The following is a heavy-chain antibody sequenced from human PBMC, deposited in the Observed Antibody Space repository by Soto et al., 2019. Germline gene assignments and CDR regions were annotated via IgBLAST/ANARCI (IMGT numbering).Heavy chain of an antibody. CDR2: INAGNGNI. V-gene: IGHV1-3*01. CDR1: GYTFTSYT. Sequence: GASVKVSCKASGYTFTSYTMNWVRQAPGQRLEWMGWINAGNGNIKYSEKFQGRVTITRDTSASTAYMELSSLRAEDTAVYYCAKGGIAVALTDFDYWGQGNLVTVSS. D-gene: IGHD6-19*01. J-gene: IGHJ4*02. CDR3: AKGGIAVALTDFDY.